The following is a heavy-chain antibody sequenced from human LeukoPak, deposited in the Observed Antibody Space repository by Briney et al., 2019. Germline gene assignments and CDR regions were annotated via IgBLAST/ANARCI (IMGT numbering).Heavy chain of an antibody. Sequence: GGSLRLSCAASGFTFSSYSMNWVRQAPGKGLEWVSSISSSSSYIYYADSVKGRFTISRDNAKNSLYLQMNSLRAEDTAVYYCARDPPSIFGVVPYFDYWGQGTLVTVSS. CDR2: ISSSSSYI. V-gene: IGHV3-21*01. D-gene: IGHD3-3*01. CDR3: ARDPPSIFGVVPYFDY. J-gene: IGHJ4*02. CDR1: GFTFSSYS.